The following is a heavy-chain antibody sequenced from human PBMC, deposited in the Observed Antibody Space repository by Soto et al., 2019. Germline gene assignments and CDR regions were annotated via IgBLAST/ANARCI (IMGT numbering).Heavy chain of an antibody. D-gene: IGHD3-10*01. CDR2: IYSGGSK. V-gene: IGHV3-66*01. CDR3: ARAVRSGSYPYSYYGMDV. CDR1: GLTVSSNY. Sequence: GGSLRLSCAASGLTVSSNYMNWVRQAPGKGLEWVSVIYSGGSKYYADSVKGRFTISRDNSKNTLYLQMNSLRAEDTAVYYCARAVRSGSYPYSYYGMDVWGQGTTVTVSS. J-gene: IGHJ6*02.